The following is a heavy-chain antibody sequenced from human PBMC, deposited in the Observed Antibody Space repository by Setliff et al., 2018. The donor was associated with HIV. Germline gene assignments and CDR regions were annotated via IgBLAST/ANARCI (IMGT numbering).Heavy chain of an antibody. J-gene: IGHJ4*02. CDR1: GGSISSNSYY. Sequence: ASETLSLTCTVSGGSISSNSYYWGWIRQPPGKGLEWIGNIYYSGTTFYNPSLKSRVSISVDTSRNEFSLKLTSVTAADTAVYYCAREFSSSSFDQWGQGTLVTVSS. D-gene: IGHD6-6*01. CDR2: IYYSGTT. CDR3: AREFSSSSFDQ. V-gene: IGHV4-39*02.